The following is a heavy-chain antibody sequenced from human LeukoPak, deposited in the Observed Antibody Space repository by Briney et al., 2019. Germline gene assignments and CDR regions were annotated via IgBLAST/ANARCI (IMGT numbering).Heavy chain of an antibody. D-gene: IGHD3-22*01. J-gene: IGHJ3*01. CDR3: ALEGDSSDRDAFDL. CDR2: ISSSGAI. Sequence: RGSPRLSCAASGLTSCYFEMNWVRDSPGQGLEWVSYISSSGAIYYVDSVMGRFTISRDNAKNSLYLQMNSLRAEDTAVYYCALEGDSSDRDAFDLWGQGTMVTVSS. V-gene: IGHV3-48*03. CDR1: GLTSCYFE.